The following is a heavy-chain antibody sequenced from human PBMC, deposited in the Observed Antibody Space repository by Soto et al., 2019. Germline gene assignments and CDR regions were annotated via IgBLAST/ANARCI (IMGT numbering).Heavy chain of an antibody. CDR2: MNPNSGNT. J-gene: IGHJ6*01. CDR1: GYTFTSYD. V-gene: IGHV1-8*01. D-gene: IGHD3-3*01. Sequence: GASVKVSCKASGYTFTSYDINWVRQATLQGLEWMGWMNPNSGNTGYAQKFQGRVTMTRKTSISTAYMELSSLRSEDTAVYYCASSTKGYDFRSGSYALGMDVWGQGTTVTVSS. CDR3: ASSTKGYDFRSGSYALGMDV.